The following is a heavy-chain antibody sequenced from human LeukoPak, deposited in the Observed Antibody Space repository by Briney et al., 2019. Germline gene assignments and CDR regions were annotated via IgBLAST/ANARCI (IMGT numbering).Heavy chain of an antibody. J-gene: IGHJ3*02. CDR3: AKPIEQWLVKIGAFDI. CDR2: ISYDGSNK. D-gene: IGHD6-19*01. Sequence: GGSLRLSCATSGFTFDSYGMHWVRQAPGKGLEWVAVISYDGSNKYYADSVKGRFTISRDNSKNTLYLQMNSLRAEDTAVYYCAKPIEQWLVKIGAFDIWGQGTMVTVSS. CDR1: GFTFDSYG. V-gene: IGHV3-30*18.